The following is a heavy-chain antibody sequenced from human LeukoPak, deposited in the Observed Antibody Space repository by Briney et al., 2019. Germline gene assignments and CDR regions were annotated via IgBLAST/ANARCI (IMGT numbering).Heavy chain of an antibody. Sequence: SETLSLTCAVYGGSFSGYYWSWIRQPPGKGLEWIGEINHSGSTNYNPSLKSRVTISVDRSKNQFSLKLSSVTAADTAVYYCARGKTKTRWLQSGDGRAFDIWGQGTMVTVSS. CDR3: ARGKTKTRWLQSGDGRAFDI. D-gene: IGHD5-24*01. J-gene: IGHJ3*02. V-gene: IGHV4-34*01. CDR2: INHSGST. CDR1: GGSFSGYY.